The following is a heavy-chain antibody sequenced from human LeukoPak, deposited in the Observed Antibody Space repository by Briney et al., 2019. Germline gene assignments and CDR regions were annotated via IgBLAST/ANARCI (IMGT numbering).Heavy chain of an antibody. CDR1: GFTFSSYT. D-gene: IGHD3-10*01. CDR2: IAGSSGYI. Sequence: PGGSLRLSCAASGFTFSSYTMNWVRQAPGKGLEWVSSIAGSSGYISYADSVKGRFTISRDNSKNTLALQMNSLRAEDTAVYHCAKTESPMVRGVINGMDVWGQGTTVTVSS. V-gene: IGHV3-21*01. CDR3: AKTESPMVRGVINGMDV. J-gene: IGHJ6*02.